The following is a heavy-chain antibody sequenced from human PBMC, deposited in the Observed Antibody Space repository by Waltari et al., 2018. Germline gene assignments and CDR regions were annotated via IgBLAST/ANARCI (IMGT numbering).Heavy chain of an antibody. D-gene: IGHD6-13*01. CDR3: AKDLTSYSSSWYVYYYYYGMDV. Sequence: EVQLVESGGVVVQPGGSLRLSCAASGFTFDDYAMHWVRQAPGQGLEWVSLISWDGGSTYYADSVKGRFTISRDNSKNSLYLQMNSLRAEDTALYYCAKDLTSYSSSWYVYYYYYGMDVWGQGTTVTVSS. J-gene: IGHJ6*02. V-gene: IGHV3-43D*04. CDR2: ISWDGGST. CDR1: GFTFDDYA.